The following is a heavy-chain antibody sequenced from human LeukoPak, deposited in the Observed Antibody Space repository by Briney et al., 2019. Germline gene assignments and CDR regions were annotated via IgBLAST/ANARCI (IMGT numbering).Heavy chain of an antibody. CDR1: GFTFISYW. CDR2: IKQDGSEK. Sequence: GGSLRLSSAASGFTFISYWMSWVRQAPGKGLEWVANIKQDGSEKYYVDSVKGRFTISRDSARNSLYLQMNSLRAEDTAVYYCAKTKGDYDFWSGYTPYFFDYWGQGTLVTVSS. D-gene: IGHD3-3*01. CDR3: AKTKGDYDFWSGYTPYFFDY. J-gene: IGHJ4*02. V-gene: IGHV3-7*01.